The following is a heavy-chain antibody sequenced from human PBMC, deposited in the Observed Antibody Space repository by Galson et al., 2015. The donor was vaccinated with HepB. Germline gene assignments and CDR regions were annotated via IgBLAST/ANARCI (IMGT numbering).Heavy chain of an antibody. Sequence: SLRLSCAASGFTVSSNYMSWVRQAPGKGLEWVSVIYSGGSTYYADSVKGRFTISRDNSKNTLYLQMNSLRAEDTAVYYCARDWGDGYNLGPGGMDVWGQGTTVTVSS. V-gene: IGHV3-53*01. CDR2: IYSGGST. J-gene: IGHJ6*02. CDR3: ARDWGDGYNLGPGGMDV. D-gene: IGHD5-24*01. CDR1: GFTVSSNY.